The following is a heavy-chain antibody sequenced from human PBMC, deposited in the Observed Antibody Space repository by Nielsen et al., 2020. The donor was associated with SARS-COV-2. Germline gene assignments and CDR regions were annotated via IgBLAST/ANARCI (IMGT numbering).Heavy chain of an antibody. J-gene: IGHJ5*02. CDR3: ARVGRYCSGGSCYRWFDP. CDR2: IGTAGDT. Sequence: GESLKISCAASGFTFSSYDMHWVRQATGKGLEWVSAIGTAGDTYYPGSVKGRFTISRQNSKNTLYLQMNSLRAEDTAVYYCARVGRYCSGGSCYRWFDPWGQGTLVTVSS. D-gene: IGHD2-15*01. CDR1: GFTFSSYD. V-gene: IGHV3-13*04.